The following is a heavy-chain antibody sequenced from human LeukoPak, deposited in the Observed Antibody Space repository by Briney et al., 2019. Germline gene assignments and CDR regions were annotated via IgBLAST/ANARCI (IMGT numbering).Heavy chain of an antibody. CDR2: ISWNSGSI. D-gene: IGHD5-12*01. J-gene: IGHJ5*02. CDR1: GFTFDDYA. V-gene: IGHV3-9*01. CDR3: AKLVESGYDRDNWFDP. Sequence: PGRSLRLSCAASGFTFDDYAMHWVRQAPGKGLEWVSGISWNSGSIGYADSVKGRFTISRDNAKNSLYLQMNSLRAEDTALYYCAKLVESGYDRDNWFDPWGQGTLVTVSS.